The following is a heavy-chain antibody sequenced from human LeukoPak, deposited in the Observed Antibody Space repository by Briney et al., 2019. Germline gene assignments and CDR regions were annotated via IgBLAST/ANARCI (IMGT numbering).Heavy chain of an antibody. V-gene: IGHV3-9*01. Sequence: PGGSLRLSCAPSGFTFDDYAMHWFRQAPGKGLEWFSGISWNSGSIGYADSVKGRFTISRDNAKNSLYLQMNSLRAEDTALYYCAKGRYSYGFDYWGQGTLVTVSS. D-gene: IGHD5-18*01. CDR1: GFTFDDYA. CDR2: ISWNSGSI. CDR3: AKGRYSYGFDY. J-gene: IGHJ4*02.